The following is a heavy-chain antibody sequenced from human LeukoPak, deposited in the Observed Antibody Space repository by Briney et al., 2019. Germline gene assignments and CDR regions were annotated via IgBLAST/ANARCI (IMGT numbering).Heavy chain of an antibody. CDR1: GGSISSYY. CDR3: AREDCSGSRYFDL. V-gene: IGHV4-59*01. D-gene: IGHD2-15*01. Sequence: SETLSLTCTVSGGSISSYYWSWIRQPPGKGLEWIGYIYYSGSTNYNPSLKSRVTISVDTSKNQFSLKLSSVTAADTAVYYCAREDCSGSRYFDLWGRGTLVTVSS. CDR2: IYYSGST. J-gene: IGHJ2*01.